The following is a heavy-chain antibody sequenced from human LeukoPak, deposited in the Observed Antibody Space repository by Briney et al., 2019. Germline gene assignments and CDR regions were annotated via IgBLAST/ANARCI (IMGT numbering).Heavy chain of an antibody. CDR2: INPNSGGT. CDR3: ARDHVLQWFGELLAFDI. D-gene: IGHD3-10*01. CDR1: GYTFTGYY. J-gene: IGHJ3*02. Sequence: ASVKVSCKASGYTFTGYYMHWVRQAPGQGLEWMGWINPNSGGTNYAQKFQGRVTMTRDTSISTAYMELSRLRSDDTAVYYCARDHVLQWFGELLAFDIWGQGTMVTVSS. V-gene: IGHV1-2*02.